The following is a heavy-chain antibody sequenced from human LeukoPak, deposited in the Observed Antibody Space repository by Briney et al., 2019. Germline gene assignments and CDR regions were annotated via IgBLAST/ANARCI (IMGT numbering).Heavy chain of an antibody. V-gene: IGHV3-30*03. J-gene: IGHJ4*02. CDR2: ISYDGSNK. CDR3: ATGGYSGYEVYYFDY. CDR1: GFTFSSYG. D-gene: IGHD5-12*01. Sequence: GGSLRLSCAASGFTFSSYGMHWVRQAPGKGLEWVAVISYDGSNKYYADSVKGRFTISRDNSKNTLYLQTNSLRAEDTAVYYCATGGYSGYEVYYFDYWGQGALVTVSS.